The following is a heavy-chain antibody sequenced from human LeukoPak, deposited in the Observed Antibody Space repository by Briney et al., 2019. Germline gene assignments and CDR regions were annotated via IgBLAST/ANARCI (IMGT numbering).Heavy chain of an antibody. Sequence: PGGSLRLSCAASGFTFSSYGMSWVRQAPGKGLEWVSAISGSGGTTYYADSVKGRFIISRDNSKNTLYVQMNSLRAEDTAVYYCASIQKIDYWGQGTLVTVSS. CDR3: ASIQKIDY. CDR1: GFTFSSYG. CDR2: ISGSGGTT. V-gene: IGHV3-23*01. J-gene: IGHJ4*02.